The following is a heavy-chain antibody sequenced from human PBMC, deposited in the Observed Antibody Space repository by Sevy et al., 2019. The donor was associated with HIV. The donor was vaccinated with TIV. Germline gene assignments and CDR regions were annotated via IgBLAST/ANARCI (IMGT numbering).Heavy chain of an antibody. CDR3: AKETYKIVFPRTFDY. J-gene: IGHJ4*02. Sequence: GGSLRLSCAASGFTFSSYAMSWVRQAPGKGLELVSAISGSGGSTYYADSVKGRFTISRDNSKNTLYLQMNSLRAEDTAVYYCAKETYKIVFPRTFDYWGQGTLVTVSS. CDR2: ISGSGGST. D-gene: IGHD2-21*01. V-gene: IGHV3-23*01. CDR1: GFTFSSYA.